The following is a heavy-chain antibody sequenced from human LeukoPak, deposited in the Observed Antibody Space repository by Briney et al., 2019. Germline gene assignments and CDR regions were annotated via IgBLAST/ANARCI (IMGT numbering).Heavy chain of an antibody. CDR1: DFSFNDAW. D-gene: IGHD3-10*01. CDR2: IKSKSDGGTT. V-gene: IGHV3-15*01. J-gene: IGHJ4*02. Sequence: GGSLRLSCAASDFSFNDAWLTWVRQAPGRGLEWVGRIKSKSDGGTTDYAAPVKGRFTISRDDSKETLYLEMNSLKTEDTAVYYCTTGYFASYWGQGALVTVSS. CDR3: TTGYFASY.